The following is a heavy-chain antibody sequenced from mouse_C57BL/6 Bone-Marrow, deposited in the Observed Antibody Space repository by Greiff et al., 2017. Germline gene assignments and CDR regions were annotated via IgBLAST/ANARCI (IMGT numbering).Heavy chain of an antibody. J-gene: IGHJ4*01. CDR2: IYPRSGNT. CDR3: ARGYYGSSLYAMDY. Sequence: QVQLQQSGAELARPGASVKLSCKASGYTFTSYGISWVKQRTGQGLEWIGEIYPRSGNTYYNEKFKGKATLTADNSSSTAYMELRSLTSEDSAVYFCARGYYGSSLYAMDYWGQGTSVTVSS. CDR1: GYTFTSYG. V-gene: IGHV1-81*01. D-gene: IGHD1-1*01.